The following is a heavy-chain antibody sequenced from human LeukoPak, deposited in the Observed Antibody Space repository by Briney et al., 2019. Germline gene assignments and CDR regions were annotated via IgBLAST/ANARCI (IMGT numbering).Heavy chain of an antibody. V-gene: IGHV3-74*01. CDR1: GFTFSGYW. D-gene: IGHD3-22*01. J-gene: IGHJ1*01. Sequence: GGSLRLSCAASGFTFSGYWMHWVRQAPGKGLVWVSRIKSDGSTNYADSVKGRFTISRDNAKNTVSLQMNGLRAEDTGVYYCARAPSETGGYYPEYFRHWGQGTLVTVSS. CDR3: ARAPSETGGYYPEYFRH. CDR2: IKSDGST.